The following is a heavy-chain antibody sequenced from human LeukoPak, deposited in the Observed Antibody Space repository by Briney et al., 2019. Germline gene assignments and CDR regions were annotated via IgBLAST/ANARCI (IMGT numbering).Heavy chain of an antibody. Sequence: KASETLSLTCAVYGGSFSGYYWSWIRQPPGKGLEWIGEINHSGSTNYNPSLKSRVTISVDTSKNQFSLKLSSVTAADTAVYYCARRQSIAAVSGRVDYWGQGTLVTVSS. CDR2: INHSGST. V-gene: IGHV4-34*01. J-gene: IGHJ4*02. CDR1: GGSFSGYY. CDR3: ARRQSIAAVSGRVDY. D-gene: IGHD6-6*01.